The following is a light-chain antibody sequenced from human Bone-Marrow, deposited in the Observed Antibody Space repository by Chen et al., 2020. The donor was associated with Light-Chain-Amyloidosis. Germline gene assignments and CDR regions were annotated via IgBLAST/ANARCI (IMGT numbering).Light chain of an antibody. CDR1: SGDVGAYNY. Sequence: QSALTQPASVSGSPGQSITLPCTGTSGDVGAYNYVSWYQQHPGKAPKLLIYDVSNRPSGVSNRFSGSKSGNTASLTISGLQAEDEADYYCNSYTTSDTYVFGTGTEVTVL. J-gene: IGLJ1*01. V-gene: IGLV2-14*03. CDR3: NSYTTSDTYV. CDR2: DVS.